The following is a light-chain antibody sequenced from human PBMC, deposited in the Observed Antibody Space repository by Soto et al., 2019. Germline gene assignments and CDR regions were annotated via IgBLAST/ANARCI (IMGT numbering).Light chain of an antibody. CDR3: SSYTSSSTLV. J-gene: IGLJ2*01. Sequence: QSALTQPASVSGSPGQSITISCTGTSSDVGAYNYVSWYQQHPGKAPKLMIYDVSNRHSGVSNRFSGSKSGNTASLTISGLQAEDEADYYCSSYTSSSTLVFGGGTKLTVL. CDR1: SSDVGAYNY. V-gene: IGLV2-14*01. CDR2: DVS.